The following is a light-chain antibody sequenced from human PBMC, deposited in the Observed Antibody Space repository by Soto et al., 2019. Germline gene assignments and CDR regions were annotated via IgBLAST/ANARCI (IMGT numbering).Light chain of an antibody. V-gene: IGKV3-11*01. CDR3: QQRVNWPPRDT. CDR1: QSVVTS. J-gene: IGKJ2*01. CDR2: AAS. Sequence: DIVLTQSPATLSLSPGERASLSCRASQSVVTSLAWYQQRPGQAPRLLLSAASTRATGIPARFSGSGTGTDFTLTISGLQPEDVAVYYCQQRVNWPPRDTFGQGTKLEIK.